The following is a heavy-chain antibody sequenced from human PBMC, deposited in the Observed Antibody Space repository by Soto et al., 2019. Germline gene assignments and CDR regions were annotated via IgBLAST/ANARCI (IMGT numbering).Heavy chain of an antibody. Sequence: QVQLVESGGGGVQPEKSLRLSCAASGFTFSNYGMQWVRETPGKGLEWVAGIWFDGSNKYYSDSVKGRFTMSRDNSKNKLSLQLNCLRAEDTAVYYCVRDYTYGTGTSYGHNWFDPWCEGTLVSVSS. D-gene: IGHD3-10*01. V-gene: IGHV3-33*01. CDR1: GFTFSNYG. CDR3: VRDYTYGTGTSYGHNWFDP. J-gene: IGHJ5*02. CDR2: IWFDGSNK.